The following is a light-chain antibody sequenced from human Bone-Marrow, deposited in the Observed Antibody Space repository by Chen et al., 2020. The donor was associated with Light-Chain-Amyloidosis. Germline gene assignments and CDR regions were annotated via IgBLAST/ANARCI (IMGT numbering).Light chain of an antibody. J-gene: IGKJ1*01. V-gene: IGKV4-1*01. CDR2: WAS. Sequence: DIVMTQSPDPLPVSLGERATINCKSSQSLLHISNNKNYLAWYQQKPGQPPKLLIYWASTRESGVPVRFSGSGAGTDFTLSISGLQAEAVARYYCQQDYRSPRTFGQGTKVEIK. CDR3: QQDYRSPRT. CDR1: QSLLHISNNKNY.